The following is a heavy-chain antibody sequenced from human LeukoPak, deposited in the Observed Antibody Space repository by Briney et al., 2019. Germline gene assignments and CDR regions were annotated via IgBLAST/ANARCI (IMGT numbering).Heavy chain of an antibody. D-gene: IGHD2-2*01. CDR1: GFTFSDYY. J-gene: IGHJ6*03. V-gene: IGHV3-11*01. Sequence: GGSLRLSCAVSGFTFSDYYMSWIRQAPGKGLEWVSYISSSGSTIYYADSVKGRFTISRDNAKNSLYLQMNSLRAEDTAVYYCARDQGPYSTSFYYYYMDVWGKGTTVTVSS. CDR3: ARDQGPYSTSFYYYYMDV. CDR2: ISSSGSTI.